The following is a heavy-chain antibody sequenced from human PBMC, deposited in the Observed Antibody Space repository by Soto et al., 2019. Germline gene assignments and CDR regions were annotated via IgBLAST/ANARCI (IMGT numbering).Heavy chain of an antibody. D-gene: IGHD6-13*01. CDR3: ARTPLGAGHFDF. Sequence: SQTLSLTCAISGDSVSTNSATWDWIRQSPSRGLEWLGRTYYRSKWYNDYAVSVKGRITINPDTSKNHFSLQLNSVSPEDTAVYYCARTPLGAGHFDFWGQGTLVTVSS. J-gene: IGHJ4*02. CDR1: GDSVSTNSAT. CDR2: TYYRSKWYN. V-gene: IGHV6-1*01.